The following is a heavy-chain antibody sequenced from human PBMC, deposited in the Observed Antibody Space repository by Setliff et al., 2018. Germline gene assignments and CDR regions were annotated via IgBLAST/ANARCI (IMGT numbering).Heavy chain of an antibody. CDR2: ISGGGGGT. CDR3: ARDTSGRDAFDI. V-gene: IGHV3-23*01. Sequence: PGGSLRLSCTASGFTLTNAWINWVRQAPGKGLEWVSPISGGGGGTYYADSVKGRFTISRDNSENTLYLQMNSLRADDTAVYYCARDTSGRDAFDIWGQGTMVTVSS. CDR1: GFTLTNAW. D-gene: IGHD6-19*01. J-gene: IGHJ3*02.